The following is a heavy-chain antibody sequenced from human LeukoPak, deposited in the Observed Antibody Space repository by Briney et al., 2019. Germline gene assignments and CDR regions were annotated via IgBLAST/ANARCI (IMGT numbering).Heavy chain of an antibody. CDR3: ARTMTTVTTSISYYYYMDV. Sequence: GGSLRLSCAASGFTFSSYWMSWVRQAPGKGLEWVANIKQDGSEKYYVDSVKGRFTISRDNAKNSLYLQMNSLRAEDTAVYYCARTMTTVTTSISYYYYMDVWGKGTTVTVSS. CDR2: IKQDGSEK. V-gene: IGHV3-7*01. D-gene: IGHD4-11*01. J-gene: IGHJ6*03. CDR1: GFTFSSYW.